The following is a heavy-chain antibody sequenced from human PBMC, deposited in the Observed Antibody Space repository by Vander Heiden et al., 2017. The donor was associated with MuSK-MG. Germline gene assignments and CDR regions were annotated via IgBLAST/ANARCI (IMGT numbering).Heavy chain of an antibody. CDR3: ATDLITFGGVIAPLAY. CDR2: FDPEDGET. V-gene: IGHV1-24*01. J-gene: IGHJ4*02. CDR1: GYTVTALS. D-gene: IGHD3-16*02. Sequence: QVHLVLSGAEVHKPGASVKVSCTVSGYTVTALSMHWVRQAPGKGLEWMGGFDPEDGETIYAQKFQGRVTMTEDTSTDTAYMELSSLRSEDTAVYYCATDLITFGGVIAPLAYWGQGTLVTVSS.